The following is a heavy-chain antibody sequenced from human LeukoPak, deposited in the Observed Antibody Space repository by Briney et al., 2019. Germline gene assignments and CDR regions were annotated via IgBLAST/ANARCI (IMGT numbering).Heavy chain of an antibody. CDR3: AKAPPGIAVAVHFDY. J-gene: IGHJ4*02. Sequence: GGSLRLSCAASGFTFSSYTMNWVRQAPGKGLEWVSSINPSGTSTYNADSVKGRFTISRDNSKNTLYLQMNSLRAEDTAVYYCAKAPPGIAVAVHFDYWGQGTLVTVSS. CDR1: GFTFSSYT. D-gene: IGHD6-19*01. V-gene: IGHV3-23*01. CDR2: INPSGTST.